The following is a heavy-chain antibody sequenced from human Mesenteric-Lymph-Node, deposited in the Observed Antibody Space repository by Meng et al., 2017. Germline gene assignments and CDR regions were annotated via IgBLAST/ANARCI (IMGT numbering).Heavy chain of an antibody. CDR2: IYSGGST. CDR1: GFTVSSNY. J-gene: IGHJ5*02. D-gene: IGHD5-12*01. CDR3: ARDPGYGEGWFDP. V-gene: IGHV3-53*01. Sequence: GESLKISCAASGFTVSSNYMSWVRQAPGKGLEWVSVIYSGGSTYYADSVKGRFTISRDNSKNTLYLQMNSLRAEDTAVYYCARDPGYGEGWFDPWGQGTLVTVSS.